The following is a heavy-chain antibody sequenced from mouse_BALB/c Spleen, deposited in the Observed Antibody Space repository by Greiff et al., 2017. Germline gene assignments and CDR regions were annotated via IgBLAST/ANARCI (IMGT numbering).Heavy chain of an antibody. CDR3: ARECTTVVGCEYYFDY. Sequence: VKLMESGPGLVAPSQSLSITCTASGFSLTSYGVHWVRQPPGKGLEWLGVIWAGGSTNYNSALMSRLSISKDNSKRQVFLKMNSLQTNDTAMYYCARECTTVVGCEYYFDYWGQGTTLTVSS. J-gene: IGHJ2*01. CDR1: GFSLTSYG. D-gene: IGHD1-1*01. V-gene: IGHV2-9*02. CDR2: IWAGGST.